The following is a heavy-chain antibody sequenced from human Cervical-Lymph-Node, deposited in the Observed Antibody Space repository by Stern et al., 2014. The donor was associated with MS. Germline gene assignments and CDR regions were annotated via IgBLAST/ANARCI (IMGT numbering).Heavy chain of an antibody. V-gene: IGHV3-30*01. J-gene: IGHJ3*02. CDR1: GFIFSNYA. Sequence: VQLVESGVGVVQPGRSLRLSCAASGFIFSNYAMHWVRQPPGEGLEWVAVVSSDGANTYFADSVKVRFTISRDNSKNTLYLQMNSLKIEDTAIYYCASQIWGQGTMVTVSS. CDR3: ASQI. CDR2: VSSDGANT.